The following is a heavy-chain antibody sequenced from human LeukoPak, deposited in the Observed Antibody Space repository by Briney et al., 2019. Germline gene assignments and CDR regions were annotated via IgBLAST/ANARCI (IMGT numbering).Heavy chain of an antibody. CDR2: IENSGST. CDR3: ARRWLLNWFDP. D-gene: IGHD4-23*01. CDR1: GGSVKSYY. V-gene: IGHV4-59*02. J-gene: IGHJ5*02. Sequence: SETLSLTCTVSGGSVKSYYWSWIRQPPGKRLEWIGNIENSGSTHYNPSLKSRVTISVDTSKNQFSLKLSSVTAADTAVYYCARRWLLNWFDPWGQGTLVTVSS.